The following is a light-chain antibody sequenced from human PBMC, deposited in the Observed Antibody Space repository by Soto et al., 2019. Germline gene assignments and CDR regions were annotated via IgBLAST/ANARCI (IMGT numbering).Light chain of an antibody. CDR1: QSISSW. CDR3: QQYDSYSSWT. Sequence: DIQMTQSPSTLSASVGDRVTITCRASQSISSWLAWYHQKPGKAPNLLIYKASSLESGVPSRFSGSGSGTEFTLTISSLQPDDFATYYCQQYDSYSSWTFGQGTKVEIK. V-gene: IGKV1-5*03. J-gene: IGKJ1*01. CDR2: KAS.